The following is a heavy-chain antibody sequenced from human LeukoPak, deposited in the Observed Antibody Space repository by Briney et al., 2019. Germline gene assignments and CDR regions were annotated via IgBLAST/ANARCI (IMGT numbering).Heavy chain of an antibody. D-gene: IGHD3-16*01. V-gene: IGHV4-61*01. CDR3: ARETSQKGAHYMDV. Sequence: SETLSLTCTVSGYSISSGYYWGWIRQPPGKGLEWIGYIYYSGSTNYNPSLKSRVTISVDASKNQFSLKLSSVTAADTAVYYCARETSQKGAHYMDVWGKGTTVTISS. CDR2: IYYSGST. J-gene: IGHJ6*03. CDR1: GYSISSGYY.